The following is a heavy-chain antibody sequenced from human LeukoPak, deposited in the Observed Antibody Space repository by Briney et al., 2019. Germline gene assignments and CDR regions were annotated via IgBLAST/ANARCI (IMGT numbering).Heavy chain of an antibody. CDR1: GGSINNYY. J-gene: IGHJ4*02. CDR3: AVTDTAMAPFDY. Sequence: NPSETLSLTCTVSGGSINNYYWGWIRQPPGKGLEWIGSIYYSGSTYYNPSLKSRVTISVDTSKNQFSLKLSSVTAADTAVYYCAVTDTAMAPFDYWGQGTLVTVSS. CDR2: IYYSGST. V-gene: IGHV4-39*07. D-gene: IGHD5-18*01.